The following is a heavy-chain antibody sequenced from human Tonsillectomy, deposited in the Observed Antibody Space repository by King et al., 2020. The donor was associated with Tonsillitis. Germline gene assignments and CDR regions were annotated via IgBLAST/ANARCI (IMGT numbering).Heavy chain of an antibody. Sequence: QLQESGPGVVKPSETLSLTCTVSCGSISTSDQYWAWIRQPPGKGLEWIGYMYYSGTIFYNASLKSRITISGGTSENRFSLTLSSVTAADTAVYFCARYVSGSFDYWGQGAVVTVSS. J-gene: IGHJ4*02. CDR1: CGSISTSDQY. CDR3: ARYVSGSFDY. V-gene: IGHV4-39*01. CDR2: MYYSGTI. D-gene: IGHD1-26*01.